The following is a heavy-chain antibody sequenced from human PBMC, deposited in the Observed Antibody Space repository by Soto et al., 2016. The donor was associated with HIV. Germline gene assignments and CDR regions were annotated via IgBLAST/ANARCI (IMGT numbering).Heavy chain of an antibody. CDR3: AKVPRPYDFWSGREDTGGYYFDY. V-gene: IGHV3-23*01. CDR1: GFTFSSYA. J-gene: IGHJ4*02. Sequence: EVQLLESGGGLVQPGGSLRLSCAASGFTFSSYAMSWVRQAPGKGLEWVSAISGSGGSTYYADSVKGRFTISRDNSKNTLYLQMNSLRAEDTAVYYCAKVPRPYDFWSGREDTGGYYFDYWGQGTLVTVSS. D-gene: IGHD3-3*01. CDR2: ISGSGGST.